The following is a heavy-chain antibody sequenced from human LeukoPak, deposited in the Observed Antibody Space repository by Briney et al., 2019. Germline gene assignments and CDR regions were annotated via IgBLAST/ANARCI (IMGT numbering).Heavy chain of an antibody. V-gene: IGHV3-23*01. J-gene: IGHJ3*01. CDR3: ARNILFAFDL. CDR1: GFTFSSYA. CDR2: ISGSGGST. Sequence: GGSPRLSCAASGFTFSSYAMTWVRQAPGKGLEWVSTISGSGGSTYYADSVKGRFTVSRDNSKNTLYLQTNSLRAEDTAMYYYARNILFAFDLWGQGTMVTVSS.